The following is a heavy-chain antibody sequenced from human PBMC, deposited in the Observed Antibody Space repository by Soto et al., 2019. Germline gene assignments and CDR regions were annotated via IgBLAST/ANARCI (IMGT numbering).Heavy chain of an antibody. CDR1: GGTFSSYA. V-gene: IGHV1-69*13. CDR3: ARDKDGSGSHTPLDYYYYGMDV. Sequence: SVKVSCKASGGTFSSYAISWVRQAPGQGLEWMGGIIPIFGTANYAQKFQGRVTITADESTSTAYMELSSLRSEDTAVYYCARDKDGSGSHTPLDYYYYGMDVWGHGTTVTVSS. D-gene: IGHD3-10*01. CDR2: IIPIFGTA. J-gene: IGHJ6*02.